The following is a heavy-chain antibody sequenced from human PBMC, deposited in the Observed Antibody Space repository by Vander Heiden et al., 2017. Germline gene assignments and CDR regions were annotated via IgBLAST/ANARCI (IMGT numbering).Heavy chain of an antibody. CDR3: AKDLEAYYDILTGTDY. CDR2: ITYDGSNK. V-gene: IGHV3-30*18. J-gene: IGHJ4*02. CDR1: GFPFRSHG. D-gene: IGHD3-9*01. Sequence: QVQLVESGGGVVQPGRSLRLSRAASGFPFRSHGMHWVRQAPGKGLEWVAVITYDGSNKYYADSVKGRFTISRDNSKNTLYLQMNSLRAEDTAVYYCAKDLEAYYDILTGTDYWGQGTLVTVSS.